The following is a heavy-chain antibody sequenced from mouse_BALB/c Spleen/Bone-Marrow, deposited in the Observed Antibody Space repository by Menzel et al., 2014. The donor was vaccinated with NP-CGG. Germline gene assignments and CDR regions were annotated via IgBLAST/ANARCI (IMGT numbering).Heavy chain of an antibody. V-gene: IGHV4-1*02. D-gene: IGHD1-2*01. CDR3: AKNYYYGYVAY. CDR2: INPDSSTI. CDR1: GFDFSSYW. J-gene: IGHJ3*01. Sequence: EVKVEESGGGLVQPGGSLKLSCAASGFDFSSYWMTWVRQAPGKGLEWIGEINPDSSTINYAPSLKDKFIISRDNAKNTLYLQMSKARSEDTALYYCAKNYYYGYVAYWGQGTLVTVSA.